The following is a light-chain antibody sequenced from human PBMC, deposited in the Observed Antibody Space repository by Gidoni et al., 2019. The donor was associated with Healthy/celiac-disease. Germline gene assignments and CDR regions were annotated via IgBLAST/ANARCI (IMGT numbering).Light chain of an antibody. CDR2: AAS. CDR1: QSISSY. V-gene: IGKV1-39*01. Sequence: DIQMTQSPSSLSASVGDRVTITCRASQSISSYLNWYQQKPGKAPKLLIYAASSLQSGVPSRFSCSGSGTDFTLTISSLHPEDFATYYCQQSYSTRYTFGQGTKLEIK. CDR3: QQSYSTRYT. J-gene: IGKJ2*01.